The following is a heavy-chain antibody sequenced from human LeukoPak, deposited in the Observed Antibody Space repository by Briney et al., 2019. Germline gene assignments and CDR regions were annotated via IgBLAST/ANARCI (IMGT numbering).Heavy chain of an antibody. CDR1: GYTFTSYD. J-gene: IGHJ6*03. CDR2: MNPNSGNT. D-gene: IGHD5-18*01. CDR3: ARAEDTAMAPYYYYYMDV. V-gene: IGHV1-8*01. Sequence: ASVKVSCKASGYTFTSYDINWVRQATGQGLEWMGWMNPNSGNTGYAQKFQGRVTMTRNTSISTAYMELSSLRSEDTAVYYCARAEDTAMAPYYYYYMDVWGKGTTVTVSS.